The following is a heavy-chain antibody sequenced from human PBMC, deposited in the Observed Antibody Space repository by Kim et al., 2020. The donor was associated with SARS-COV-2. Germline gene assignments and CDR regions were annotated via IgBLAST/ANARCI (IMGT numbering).Heavy chain of an antibody. CDR3: TTGRLLWFGEFDDAFDI. V-gene: IGHV3-15*01. Sequence: VKGRFTISRDDSKNTLYLQMNSLKTEDTAVYYCTTGRLLWFGEFDDAFDIWGQGTMVTVSS. D-gene: IGHD3-10*01. J-gene: IGHJ3*02.